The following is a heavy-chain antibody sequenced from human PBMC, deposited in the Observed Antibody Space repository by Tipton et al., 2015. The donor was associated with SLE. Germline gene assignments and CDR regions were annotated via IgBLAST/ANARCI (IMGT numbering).Heavy chain of an antibody. V-gene: IGHV3-9*01. CDR2: ISWNSGSI. Sequence: SLRLSCAASGFTFDDYAMHWVRQAPGKGLEWVSGISWNSGSIGYADSAKGRFTISRDNAKNSLYLQMNSLRSEDTAVYYCARGGHYDSSGQRGAFDIWGQGTMVTVSS. J-gene: IGHJ3*02. D-gene: IGHD3-22*01. CDR1: GFTFDDYA. CDR3: ARGGHYDSSGQRGAFDI.